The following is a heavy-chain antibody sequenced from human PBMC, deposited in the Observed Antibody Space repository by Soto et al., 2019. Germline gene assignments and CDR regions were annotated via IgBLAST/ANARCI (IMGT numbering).Heavy chain of an antibody. Sequence: PGGSLRLSCAASGFTFSSYAIGWVRQGPGKGLEWVAVVSSGGSTHYADSVRGRFTISRDNSKNTLSLQMNSLTAEDTAVYFSATSRGAGGHFGCWRQRARGSVSS. CDR3: ATSRGAGGHFGC. J-gene: IGHJ4*02. CDR2: VSSGGST. V-gene: IGHV3-23*01. D-gene: IGHD2-15*01. CDR1: GFTFSSYA.